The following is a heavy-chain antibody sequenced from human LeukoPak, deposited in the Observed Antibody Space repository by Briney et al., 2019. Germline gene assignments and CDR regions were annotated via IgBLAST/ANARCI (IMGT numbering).Heavy chain of an antibody. D-gene: IGHD4-23*01. J-gene: IGHJ4*02. CDR2: IIHIFGIA. CDR3: ARGSAVTPDCGDF. Sequence: SVNVSCKASGGTFSSYAISWVRQPPGQGLEWMGRIIHIFGIANYAQKFQGRVTITADKSTSTAYMELSSLRYEDTAVYYCARGSAVTPDCGDFWGQGTVVTVSS. V-gene: IGHV1-69*04. CDR1: GGTFSSYA.